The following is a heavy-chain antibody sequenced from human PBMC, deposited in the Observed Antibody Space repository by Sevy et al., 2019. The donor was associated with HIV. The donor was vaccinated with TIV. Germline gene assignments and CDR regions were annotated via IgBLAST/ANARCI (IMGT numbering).Heavy chain of an antibody. Sequence: VSVKFSCKASGYTFTSYDINWVRQAAGQGLEWVGWMTPSSRETGYAQKFEGRITMTGDTSISTAYLELSSLTSEDTAVYFCARNLYGSGTFDYWGQGTLVTVSS. J-gene: IGHJ4*02. CDR3: ARNLYGSGTFDY. CDR2: MTPSSRET. D-gene: IGHD3-10*01. CDR1: GYTFTSYD. V-gene: IGHV1-8*01.